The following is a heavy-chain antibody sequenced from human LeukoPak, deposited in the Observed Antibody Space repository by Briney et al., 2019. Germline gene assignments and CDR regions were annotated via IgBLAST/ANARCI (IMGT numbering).Heavy chain of an antibody. CDR2: ISAYNGNT. V-gene: IGHV1-18*01. Sequence: ASVKVSCKASGYTFTSYGISWVRQAPGQGLEWMGWISAYNGNTNYAQKLQGRVTMTTDTSTSTAYMELRSLRSDDTAVYYCARDTGYCSSTSCLDAFDIWGQGTMVTVSS. CDR1: GYTFTSYG. J-gene: IGHJ3*02. D-gene: IGHD2-2*01. CDR3: ARDTGYCSSTSCLDAFDI.